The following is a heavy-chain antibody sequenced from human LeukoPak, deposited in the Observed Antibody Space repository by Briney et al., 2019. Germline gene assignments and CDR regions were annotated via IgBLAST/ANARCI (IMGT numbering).Heavy chain of an antibody. V-gene: IGHV3-23*01. Sequence: GGSLRLSCAASGFTFSSYAMSWVRQGPGKGLEWVSAISGSGGSTYYADSVKGRFTISRDNSKNTLYLQMNSLRAEDTAVYYCAKVPTGYCSGGSCYLDYWGQGTLVTVSS. CDR2: ISGSGGST. CDR1: GFTFSSYA. J-gene: IGHJ4*02. CDR3: AKVPTGYCSGGSCYLDY. D-gene: IGHD2-15*01.